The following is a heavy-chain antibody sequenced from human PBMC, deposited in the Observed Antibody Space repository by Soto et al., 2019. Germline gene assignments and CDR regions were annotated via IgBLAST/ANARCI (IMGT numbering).Heavy chain of an antibody. CDR3: ATGVIWIGYFTVDS. J-gene: IGHJ4*02. CDR2: FIPVYRTL. D-gene: IGHD3-3*01. CDR1: GGSFGNSA. V-gene: IGHV1-69*01. Sequence: QVLLVQSGAEVKKPGSSVKISCKASGGSFGNSAINWVRQTPGQGLEWLGGFIPVYRTLNYAQKFQGRVTITADESTGTAYMTLSSLASNATAVYYCATGVIWIGYFTVDSWGQGTRVTVSS.